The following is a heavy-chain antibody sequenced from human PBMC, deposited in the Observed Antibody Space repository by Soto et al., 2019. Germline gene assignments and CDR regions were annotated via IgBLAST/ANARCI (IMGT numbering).Heavy chain of an antibody. Sequence: GGSLRLSCAASGFTFSSYGMHWVRQAPGKGLEWVAVIWYDGSNKYYADSVKGRFTISRDNSKNTLYLQMNSLRAEDTAVYYCARGVVESLYDSSGYHLFDYWGQGTLVTVSS. V-gene: IGHV3-33*01. CDR2: IWYDGSNK. J-gene: IGHJ4*02. CDR1: GFTFSSYG. D-gene: IGHD3-22*01. CDR3: ARGVVESLYDSSGYHLFDY.